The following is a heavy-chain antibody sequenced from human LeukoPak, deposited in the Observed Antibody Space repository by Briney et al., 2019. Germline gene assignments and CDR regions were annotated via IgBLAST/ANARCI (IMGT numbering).Heavy chain of an antibody. CDR2: INTNTGNP. Sequence: ASVKVSCKASGYTFTSYAMNWVRQAPGQGLEWMGWINTNTGNPTYAQGFTGRFVFSLDTSVSAAYLQISSLKAEDTAVYYCARISDIVGATLFDYWGQGTLVTVSS. D-gene: IGHD1-26*01. V-gene: IGHV7-4-1*02. CDR3: ARISDIVGATLFDY. J-gene: IGHJ4*02. CDR1: GYTFTSYA.